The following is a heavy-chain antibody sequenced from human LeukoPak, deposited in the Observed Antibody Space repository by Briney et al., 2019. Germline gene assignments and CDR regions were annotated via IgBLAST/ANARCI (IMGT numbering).Heavy chain of an antibody. J-gene: IGHJ1*01. CDR1: GFTLSSYA. D-gene: IGHD3-22*01. Sequence: GGSLRLSCAASGFTLSSYAMHWVRQAPGKGLEWVAVISYDGSNKYYADSVKGRFTISRDNSKNTLYLQMNSLRAEDTAVYYCARDPDSSGYYYGGYFQHWGQGTLVTVSS. V-gene: IGHV3-30-3*01. CDR2: ISYDGSNK. CDR3: ARDPDSSGYYYGGYFQH.